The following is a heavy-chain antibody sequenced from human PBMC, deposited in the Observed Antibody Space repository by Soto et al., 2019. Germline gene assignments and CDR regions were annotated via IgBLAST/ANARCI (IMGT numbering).Heavy chain of an antibody. V-gene: IGHV3-23*01. J-gene: IGHJ4*02. CDR3: AKGRFGGYDLRIFDY. CDR2: ISGGGGST. D-gene: IGHD5-12*01. Sequence: GGSLRLSCAASGFTFSSYAMSWVRQAPGKGLEWVSVISGGGGSTYYADSVKGRFTISRDNSKNTLYLQMNSLRAEDKAVYYCAKGRFGGYDLRIFDYWGQGTLVTVSS. CDR1: GFTFSSYA.